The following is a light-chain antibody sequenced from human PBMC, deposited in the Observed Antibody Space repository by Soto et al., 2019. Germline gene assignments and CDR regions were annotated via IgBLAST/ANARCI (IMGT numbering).Light chain of an antibody. J-gene: IGKJ1*01. V-gene: IGKV3-20*01. Sequence: ELVLTQSPGTLSLSPGERATLSCRASQSVSSSYLAWYQQKPGQAPRLLIYGASSRATGMPYRFSGSGYGTDFTLTISRLEPEDVAVYYCQQYGSSPQTFGQGTKVEIK. CDR1: QSVSSSY. CDR3: QQYGSSPQT. CDR2: GAS.